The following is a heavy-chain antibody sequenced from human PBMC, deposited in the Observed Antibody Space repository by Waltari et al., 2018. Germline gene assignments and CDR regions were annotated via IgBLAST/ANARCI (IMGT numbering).Heavy chain of an antibody. Sequence: QLQLQESGPGLVKPSETLFLTCNVSGGSISDTSYFWSWIRQHPGKGLAWIGYIYYSGSTYYTPSLKSRVTISVDTSKNQFSLKLSSVTAADTAVYYCASLRGSMVRQPFDLWGRGTLVTVSS. CDR2: IYYSGST. V-gene: IGHV4-31*03. D-gene: IGHD3-10*01. CDR3: ASLRGSMVRQPFDL. J-gene: IGHJ2*01. CDR1: GGSISDTSYF.